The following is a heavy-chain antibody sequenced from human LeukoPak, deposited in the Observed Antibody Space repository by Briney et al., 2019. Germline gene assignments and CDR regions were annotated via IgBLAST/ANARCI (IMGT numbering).Heavy chain of an antibody. CDR1: GGTFSAYW. CDR2: INEDGSVK. CDR3: AKVPRDSDCY. D-gene: IGHD2-21*02. V-gene: IGHV3-7*01. Sequence: GSLRLSCAVSGGTFSAYWMAWVRQSPGKGLEWVAEINEDGSVKYYVDSMKGRFTISRDNAKNSLYLQMNSLGAEDTAVYYCAKVPRDSDCYWGQGTLVTVSS. J-gene: IGHJ4*02.